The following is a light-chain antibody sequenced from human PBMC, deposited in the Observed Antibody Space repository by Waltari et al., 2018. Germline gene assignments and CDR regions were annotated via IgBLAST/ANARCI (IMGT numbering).Light chain of an antibody. CDR3: AAWDDSLSGRV. J-gene: IGLJ3*02. Sequence: QSVLTQPPSASGTPGQRVTISCSGSSSNIGSNYVYWYQQLPGTAPKLLIYRNNQRPSGVPDRFSGSKSGTPGSLAISGLRSEDEADYYCAAWDDSLSGRVFGGGTKLTVL. CDR1: SSNIGSNY. V-gene: IGLV1-47*01. CDR2: RNN.